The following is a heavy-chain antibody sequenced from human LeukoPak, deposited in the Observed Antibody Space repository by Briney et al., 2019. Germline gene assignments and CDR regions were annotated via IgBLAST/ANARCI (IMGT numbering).Heavy chain of an antibody. CDR3: ARGSKAAPGTFDY. D-gene: IGHD6-13*01. V-gene: IGHV4-59*01. CDR2: IYYTGST. Sequence: SETLSLTCTVSGGSISSYYWSWIRQPPGKGLEWIGYIYYTGSTDYNPSLKSRVAISVDTSKDQFSLKLSSVTAADTAVYYCARGSKAAPGTFDYWGQGTLVTVSS. CDR1: GGSISSYY. J-gene: IGHJ4*02.